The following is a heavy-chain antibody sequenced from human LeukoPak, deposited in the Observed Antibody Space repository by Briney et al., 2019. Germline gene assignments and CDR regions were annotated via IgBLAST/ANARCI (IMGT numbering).Heavy chain of an antibody. V-gene: IGHV3-23*01. CDR2: ISGSGGST. CDR1: GFTFSSYA. J-gene: IGHJ4*02. Sequence: GGSLRLSCAASGFTFSSYAMSWVRQAPGKGLEWVSAISGSGGSTYYADSVKGRFTISRDNSKNTLYLQMSSLRAEDTAVYYCAKDILLGFGNDYWGQGTLVTVSS. CDR3: AKDILLGFGNDY. D-gene: IGHD3-10*01.